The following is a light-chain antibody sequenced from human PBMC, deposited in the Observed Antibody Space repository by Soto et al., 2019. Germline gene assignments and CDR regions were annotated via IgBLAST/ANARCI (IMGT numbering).Light chain of an antibody. V-gene: IGLV1-44*01. CDR3: AAWDDSRKAVV. Sequence: QSVLTQPPSASGTPGQRVTISCSGSSSNIGTYTVNWYQQLPGTAPKLLIYRNNQRPSGVPDRFSGSKSGTSASLAISGLQSEDEADYYCAAWDDSRKAVVFGGGTKLTVL. CDR2: RNN. J-gene: IGLJ2*01. CDR1: SSNIGTYT.